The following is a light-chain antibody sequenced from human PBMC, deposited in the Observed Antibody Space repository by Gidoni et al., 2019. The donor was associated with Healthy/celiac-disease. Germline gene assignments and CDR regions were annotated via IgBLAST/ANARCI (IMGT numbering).Light chain of an antibody. CDR1: QSLVYSDGNTY. Sequence: DAVMTQSPLSLPVTLGQPASIPCRSSQSLVYSDGNTYLNWSQQRPGQSPRRLIYKVSNRDSGVPDRFSGSGSGTDFTLKISRVEAEDVGVYYCMQGTRWPWTFGQGTKVEIK. CDR3: MQGTRWPWT. V-gene: IGKV2-30*01. J-gene: IGKJ1*01. CDR2: KVS.